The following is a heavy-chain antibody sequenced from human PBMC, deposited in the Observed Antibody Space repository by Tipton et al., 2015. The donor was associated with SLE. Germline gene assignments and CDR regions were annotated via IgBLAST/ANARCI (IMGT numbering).Heavy chain of an antibody. CDR1: GGSITSYY. V-gene: IGHV4-59*01. Sequence: TLSLTCTVSGGSITSYYWNWIRRPPGKGLEWIGYIHYSGTTNSNPSLKSRVTISVDTSKNQFSLKLSSVTAADTAMYYCARGLWGYYFDMYVWGKGTTVTVSS. J-gene: IGHJ6*03. CDR2: IHYSGTT. D-gene: IGHD3-16*01. CDR3: ARGLWGYYFDMYV.